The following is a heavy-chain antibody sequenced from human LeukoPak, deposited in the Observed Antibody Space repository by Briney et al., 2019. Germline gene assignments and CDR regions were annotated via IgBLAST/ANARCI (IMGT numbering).Heavy chain of an antibody. J-gene: IGHJ6*03. Sequence: SVKVSCKASGGTFSSYAFSWVRQAPGQGLEWMGGIIPIFGTANYAQKFQGRVTITTDESTSTAYMELSSLRSEDTAVYYCARGTVVRGVIYHYYYMDVWGKGTTVTVSS. CDR2: IIPIFGTA. D-gene: IGHD3-10*01. CDR1: GGTFSSYA. V-gene: IGHV1-69*05. CDR3: ARGTVVRGVIYHYYYMDV.